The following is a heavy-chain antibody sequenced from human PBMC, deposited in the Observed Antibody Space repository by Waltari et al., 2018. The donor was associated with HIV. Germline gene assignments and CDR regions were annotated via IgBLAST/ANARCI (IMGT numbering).Heavy chain of an antibody. CDR1: RARLPSNTAA. CDR3: VRDSYGFDI. CDR2: TYYRSEWRF. Sequence: VRLQQSGPGVRKTSQTLSLTCDIPRARLPSNTAAWNWVRRSPSRGFEWLGKTYYRSEWRFDYAGSMKGRLSISVDIAMNQFSLHLTSLIPDDTATYYCVRDSYGFDIWGQGNPV. J-gene: IGHJ4*02. D-gene: IGHD4-17*01. V-gene: IGHV6-1*02.